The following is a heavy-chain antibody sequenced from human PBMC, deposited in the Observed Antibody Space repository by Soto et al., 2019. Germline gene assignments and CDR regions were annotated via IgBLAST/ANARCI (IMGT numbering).Heavy chain of an antibody. D-gene: IGHD3-3*01. J-gene: IGHJ6*02. CDR3: ASSPNSVFWGGEPYYNGMDV. CDR2: IYTSGST. CDR1: GGSISSYY. V-gene: IGHV4-4*07. Sequence: SETLSLTCTVSGGSISSYYWSWIRQPAGKGLEWIGRIYTSGSTNYNPPLKSRVTMSVDTSKNQFSLKLSSVTAADTAVYYCASSPNSVFWGGEPYYNGMDVWGPGTTVTVPS.